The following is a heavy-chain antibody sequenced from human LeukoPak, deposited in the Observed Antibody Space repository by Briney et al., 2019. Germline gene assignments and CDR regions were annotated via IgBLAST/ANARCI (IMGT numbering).Heavy chain of an antibody. CDR3: ARDWYYYDSSGYYYVDWFDP. Sequence: ASVKVSCKASGYTFTGYYMHWVRQAPGQGLEWVGRINPNSGGTNYAQKFQGRVTMTRDTSISTAYMELSRLRSDDTAVYYCARDWYYYDSSGYYYVDWFDPWGQGTLVTVSS. CDR2: INPNSGGT. D-gene: IGHD3-22*01. CDR1: GYTFTGYY. V-gene: IGHV1-2*06. J-gene: IGHJ5*02.